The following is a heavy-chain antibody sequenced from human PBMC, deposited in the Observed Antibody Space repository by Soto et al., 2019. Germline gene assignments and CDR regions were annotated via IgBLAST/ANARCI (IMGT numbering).Heavy chain of an antibody. Sequence: ALSSETLSLTCTVSGVSIHNSHSFWAWIRQPHGKGLQFIASVYHNGGAHYNSSLNSRVTISVDTANNQVSLRMRSLTAADTAFYYCGRVVEGATRHTDPDSWGQGILVTVSS. CDR3: GRVVEGATRHTDPDS. J-gene: IGHJ5*01. CDR1: GVSIHNSHSF. CDR2: VYHNGGA. V-gene: IGHV4-39*01. D-gene: IGHD2-21*01.